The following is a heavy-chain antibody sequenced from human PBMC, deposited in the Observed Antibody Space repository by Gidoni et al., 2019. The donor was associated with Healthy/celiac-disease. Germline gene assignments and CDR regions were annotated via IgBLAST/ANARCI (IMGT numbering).Heavy chain of an antibody. V-gene: IGHV3-30-3*01. Sequence: QVQLVESGGGVVQPGRSLRLSCAASGFTFSSYAMHWVRQAPGKGLEWVAVISYDGSNKYYADSVKGRFTISRDNSKNTLYLQMNSLRAEDTAVYYCARDDSSGRGLRYWGQGTLVTVSS. CDR1: GFTFSSYA. D-gene: IGHD3-22*01. J-gene: IGHJ4*02. CDR3: ARDDSSGRGLRY. CDR2: ISYDGSNK.